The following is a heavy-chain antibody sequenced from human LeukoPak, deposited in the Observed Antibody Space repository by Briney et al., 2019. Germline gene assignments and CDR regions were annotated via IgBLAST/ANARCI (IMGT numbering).Heavy chain of an antibody. CDR3: ARSSSYAFEY. Sequence: QTLSLTCAISGDSVSTNSAGWHWIRQSPSRGLEWLGKTYYKSKWYSDYAVSVISRISVTPDTSKNLFSLHLNSVTPDDTAIYYCARSSSYAFEYWGQGTLVTVSS. CDR1: GDSVSTNSAG. CDR2: TYYKSKWYS. V-gene: IGHV6-1*01. J-gene: IGHJ4*02.